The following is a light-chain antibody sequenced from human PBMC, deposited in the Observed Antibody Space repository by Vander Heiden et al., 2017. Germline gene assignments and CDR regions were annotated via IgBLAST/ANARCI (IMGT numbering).Light chain of an antibody. V-gene: IGKV1-39*01. CDR2: AAS. CDR3: QQCYSAHF. Sequence: DIQMTQSPSSLSASVGDRVTITCRASQSISSYLNWYQQKPGKAPKLLIYAASSVQSGVPSRSSASGSGTDFTLTSSRRQPEDIATYYFQQCYSAHFFGQGTKLXIK. CDR1: QSISSY. J-gene: IGKJ2*01.